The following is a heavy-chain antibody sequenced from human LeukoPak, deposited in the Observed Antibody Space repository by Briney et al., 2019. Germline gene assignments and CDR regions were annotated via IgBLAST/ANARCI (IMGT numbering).Heavy chain of an antibody. D-gene: IGHD3-22*01. V-gene: IGHV3-7*01. CDR1: GFDFSMFW. CDR3: ARDPPYYDNSGYYYDY. Sequence: GGSLRLSCAASGFDFSMFWMSWVRQAPGKGLEWVANMNQDGSRKYYVDSVKGRFTISRDNAENSLYLQMNSLRAEDTAVYYCARDPPYYDNSGYYYDYWGQGTLVTVSS. CDR2: MNQDGSRK. J-gene: IGHJ4*02.